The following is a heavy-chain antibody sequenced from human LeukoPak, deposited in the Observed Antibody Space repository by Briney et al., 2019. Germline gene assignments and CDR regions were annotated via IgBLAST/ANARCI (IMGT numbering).Heavy chain of an antibody. V-gene: IGHV3-11*01. Sequence: GGSLRLSCAASGFTFSDYYLSWIRQAPGKGLEGVSYISSSGSTIYYADSVKGRFTISRDNAKNSLYLQMNSLRAEDTAVYYCARSVKGGSWILLYYFDYWGQGTLVTGSS. CDR1: GFTFSDYY. J-gene: IGHJ4*02. CDR3: ARSVKGGSWILLYYFDY. D-gene: IGHD2-15*01. CDR2: ISSSGSTI.